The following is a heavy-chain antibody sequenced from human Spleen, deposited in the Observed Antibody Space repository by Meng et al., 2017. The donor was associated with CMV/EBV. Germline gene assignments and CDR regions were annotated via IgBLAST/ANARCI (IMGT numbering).Heavy chain of an antibody. J-gene: IGHJ4*02. CDR1: GYTFTDYY. Sequence: TTSGYTFTDYYLHWVRQAPGQGLDWMGWINPNSGGTKSAQKFQGRVTMNWDTSISTAYMELSRLRSDDTAVYYCTRDDIMTTAFDYWGQGSLVTVSS. V-gene: IGHV1-2*02. D-gene: IGHD5-12*01. CDR2: INPNSGGT. CDR3: TRDDIMTTAFDY.